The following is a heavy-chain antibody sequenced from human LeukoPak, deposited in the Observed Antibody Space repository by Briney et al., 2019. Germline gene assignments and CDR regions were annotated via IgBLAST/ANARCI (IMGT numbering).Heavy chain of an antibody. CDR3: AHFARGYSYGFLDYFDY. CDR2: IRYDGSNK. D-gene: IGHD5-18*01. CDR1: GISVSSNY. V-gene: IGHV3-30*02. Sequence: GGSLRLSCAASGISVSSNYMNWVRQAPGKGLEWVAFIRYDGSNKYYADSVKGRFTISRDNSKNTLYLQMNSLRAEDTAVYYCAHFARGYSYGFLDYFDYWGQGTLVTVSS. J-gene: IGHJ4*02.